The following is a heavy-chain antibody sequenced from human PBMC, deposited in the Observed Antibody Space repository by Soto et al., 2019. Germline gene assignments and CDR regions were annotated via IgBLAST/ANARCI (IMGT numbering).Heavy chain of an antibody. CDR2: IKQDGSEK. CDR3: ARDLGGYDILTGYYWAYFAY. Sequence: EVQLVESGGGLGQPGGSLRLSCAASGFTFSSYWMSWVRQAPGKGLEWVANIKQDGSEKYYVDSVKGRFTISRDNAKNSLYLQMNSLRAEDTAVYYCARDLGGYDILTGYYWAYFAYWGQGTLVTVSS. V-gene: IGHV3-7*03. CDR1: GFTFSSYW. J-gene: IGHJ4*02. D-gene: IGHD3-9*01.